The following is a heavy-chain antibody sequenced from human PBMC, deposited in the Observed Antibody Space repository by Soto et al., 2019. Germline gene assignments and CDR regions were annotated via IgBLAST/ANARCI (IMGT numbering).Heavy chain of an antibody. D-gene: IGHD4-17*01. CDR1: GFSVTSDGVG. V-gene: IGHV2-5*02. J-gene: IGHJ4*02. CDR2: IFWDDDK. Sequence: QITFKESGPPLVKPKQTLALTCTFSGFSVTSDGVGVGWIRQPPGKALEWLAVIFWDDDKRYSPALESRLSIARDASKDQVFLTMTYMESVDTATYYCALLNDGDYTFWGQGTRVTVSS. CDR3: ALLNDGDYTF.